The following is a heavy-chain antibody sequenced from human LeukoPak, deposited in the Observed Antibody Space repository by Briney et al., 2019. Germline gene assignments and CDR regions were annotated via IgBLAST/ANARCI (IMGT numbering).Heavy chain of an antibody. J-gene: IGHJ3*02. CDR1: GFTFSSYA. CDR3: ARDYGGNPLLDAFDI. D-gene: IGHD2-15*01. V-gene: IGHV3-64*01. CDR2: ISSNGGST. Sequence: GGSLRLSCAASGFTFSSYAMHWARQAPGKGLEYVSGISSNGGSTYYANSVKGRFIISRDNSKNTLYLQMGSLRAEDMAVYYCARDYGGNPLLDAFDIWGQGTMVTVSS.